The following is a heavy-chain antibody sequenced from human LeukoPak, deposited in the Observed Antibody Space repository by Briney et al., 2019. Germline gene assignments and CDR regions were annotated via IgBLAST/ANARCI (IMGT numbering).Heavy chain of an antibody. D-gene: IGHD3-22*01. Sequence: PGGSLRLSCAASGFTFSSYWMSWVRQAPGKGLEWVANIKQDGSEKYYVDSVKGRFTISRDNAKNSLYLQMNSLRAEDTAVYYCARTHDSSGLDAFDIWAKGQWSPSLQ. V-gene: IGHV3-7*01. CDR1: GFTFSSYW. CDR3: ARTHDSSGLDAFDI. J-gene: IGHJ3*02. CDR2: IKQDGSEK.